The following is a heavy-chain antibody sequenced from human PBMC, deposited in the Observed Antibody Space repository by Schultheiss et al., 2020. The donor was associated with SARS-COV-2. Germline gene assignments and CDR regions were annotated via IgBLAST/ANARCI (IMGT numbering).Heavy chain of an antibody. V-gene: IGHV4-59*12. J-gene: IGHJ3*02. CDR1: GGSISSYY. D-gene: IGHD4-11*01. Sequence: SQTLSLTCTVSGGSISSYYWSWIRQPPGKGLEWIGYIYYSGSTNYNPSLKSRVTISVDTSKNQFSLKLSSVTAADTAVYYCAREAVTVHDAFDIWGQGTMVTVSS. CDR2: IYYSGST. CDR3: AREAVTVHDAFDI.